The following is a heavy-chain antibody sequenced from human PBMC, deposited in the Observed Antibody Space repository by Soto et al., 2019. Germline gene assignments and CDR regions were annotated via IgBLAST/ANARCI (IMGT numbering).Heavy chain of an antibody. CDR1: GYSFSSYW. V-gene: IGHV5-51*01. CDR2: IYPGDSDT. Sequence: GESLKISCKGSGYSFSSYWFGWVRQMPGKGLEWMGIIYPGDSDTRYSPSFQGQVTISADKSISTAYLQWSSLKASDSAMYYCATSHSGSYYEVFDIWGQGTVVTVSS. CDR3: ATSHSGSYYEVFDI. D-gene: IGHD1-26*01. J-gene: IGHJ3*02.